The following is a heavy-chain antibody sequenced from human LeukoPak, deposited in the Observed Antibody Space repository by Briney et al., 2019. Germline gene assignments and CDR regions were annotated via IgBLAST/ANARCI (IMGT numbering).Heavy chain of an antibody. CDR3: ARDVPQSGYDADY. D-gene: IGHD3-3*01. CDR2: INPNSGGT. V-gene: IGHV1-2*02. J-gene: IGHJ4*02. Sequence: ASVKVSCKASGYTFTGYYMQWVRQAPGQGLEWMGWINPNSGGTKFAQKFQGRVTMTRDTSFSTVYMELSRLVSDDTAVYYCARDVPQSGYDADYWGQGTLVTVSS. CDR1: GYTFTGYY.